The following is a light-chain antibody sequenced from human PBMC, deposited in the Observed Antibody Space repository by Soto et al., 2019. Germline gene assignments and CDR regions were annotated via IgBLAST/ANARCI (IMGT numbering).Light chain of an antibody. J-gene: IGLJ1*01. CDR3: AAWDDSLSGYV. CDR1: SSNIGSNY. CDR2: RNN. Sequence: SVLTQPPSASGTPGQRVTISCSGSSSNIGSNYVYWYQQLPGTAPKLLIYRNNQRPSGVPDRFSGSKSGTSASLAISGPRSEDEADYYCAAWDDSLSGYVFGTGTKVTVL. V-gene: IGLV1-47*01.